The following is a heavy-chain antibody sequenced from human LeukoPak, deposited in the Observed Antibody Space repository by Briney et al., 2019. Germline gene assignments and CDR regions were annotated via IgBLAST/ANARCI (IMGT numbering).Heavy chain of an antibody. CDR2: ISGSGGST. CDR1: GFTFSSYA. Sequence: GGSLRLSCAASGFTFSSYAMSWVRHPPGKGLEWVSAISGSGGSTYYADSVKGRFTISRDNSKNTLYLQMNSLRAEDTAVYYCAKGYQPPTSYYFDYWGQGTLVTVSS. D-gene: IGHD2-2*01. V-gene: IGHV3-23*01. J-gene: IGHJ4*02. CDR3: AKGYQPPTSYYFDY.